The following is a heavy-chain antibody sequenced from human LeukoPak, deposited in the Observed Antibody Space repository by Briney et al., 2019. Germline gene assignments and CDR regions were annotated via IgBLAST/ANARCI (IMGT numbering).Heavy chain of an antibody. D-gene: IGHD3-10*01. CDR2: IGYDGSNK. V-gene: IGHV3-30*02. J-gene: IGHJ4*02. Sequence: GGSLRLSCAASGFTFSNYGMHWVRQAPGKGLEWVAFIGYDGSNKYYADSVKGRFIISRDNSKNTLYLQMNSLRAEDTAVYYCAREEYYFDYWGQGTLVTVSS. CDR3: AREEYYFDY. CDR1: GFTFSNYG.